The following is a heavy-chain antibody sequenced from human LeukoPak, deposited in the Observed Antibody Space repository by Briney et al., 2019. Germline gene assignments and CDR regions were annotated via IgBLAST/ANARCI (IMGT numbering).Heavy chain of an antibody. D-gene: IGHD3-10*01. V-gene: IGHV1-8*01. CDR3: ARGRITMVRGVIISYYYYYMDV. Sequence: ASVKVSCKASGYTFTSYDINWARQATGQGLEWMGWMNPNSGNTGYAQKFQGRVTMTRNTSISTAYMELSSLRSEDTAVYYCARGRITMVRGVIISYYYYYMDVWGKGTTVTVSS. J-gene: IGHJ6*03. CDR2: MNPNSGNT. CDR1: GYTFTSYD.